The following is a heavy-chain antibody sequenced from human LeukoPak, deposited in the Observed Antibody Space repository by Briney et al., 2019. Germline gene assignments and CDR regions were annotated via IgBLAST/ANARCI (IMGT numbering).Heavy chain of an antibody. D-gene: IGHD6-13*01. V-gene: IGHV1-69*04. CDR3: ARDWASSSWYYYYGMDV. CDR2: IIPILGIA. CDR1: GGTFSSYA. Sequence: ASVKVSCKASGGTFSSYAVSWVRQAPGQGLEWMGRIIPILGIANYAQKFQGRVTITADKSTSTAYMELSSLRSEDTAVYCCARDWASSSWYYYYGMDVWGQGTTVTVSS. J-gene: IGHJ6*01.